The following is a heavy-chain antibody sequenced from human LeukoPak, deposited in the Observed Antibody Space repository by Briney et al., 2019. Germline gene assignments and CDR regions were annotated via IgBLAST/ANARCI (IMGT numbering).Heavy chain of an antibody. CDR1: GFSFSYYG. V-gene: IGHV3-30*18. CDR2: ISPDPSNK. D-gene: IGHD6-13*01. J-gene: IGHJ4*02. Sequence: PGRSLTLSCAASGFSFSYYGLHWVRQAPGKGLEWVSHISPDPSNKNYADSVKGRFTISRDNSINTLYLQMQSLRLEDTAVYYCAKGYSSSWSGPDYWGQGTLVTVSS. CDR3: AKGYSSSWSGPDY.